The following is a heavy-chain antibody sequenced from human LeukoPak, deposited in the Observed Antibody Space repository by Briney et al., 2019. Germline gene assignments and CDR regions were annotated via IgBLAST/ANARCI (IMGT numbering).Heavy chain of an antibody. J-gene: IGHJ6*02. CDR2: ISAYNGNT. V-gene: IGHV1-18*01. Sequence: ASVKVSCKASGYTFTSYGISWVRQAPGQGLEWMGWISAYNGNTNYAQKLQGRVTMTTDTSTSTAYMELRSLRSDDTAVYYCARVSGPVGGYYHGMDVWGQGTTVTVSS. CDR1: GYTFTSYG. D-gene: IGHD3-16*01. CDR3: ARVSGPVGGYYHGMDV.